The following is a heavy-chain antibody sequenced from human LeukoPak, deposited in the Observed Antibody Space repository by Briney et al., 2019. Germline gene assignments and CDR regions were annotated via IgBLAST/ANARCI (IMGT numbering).Heavy chain of an antibody. V-gene: IGHV3-13*01. CDR1: GFTFSSYD. J-gene: IGHJ4*02. CDR2: IGTAGDT. Sequence: GGSLRLSCAAPGFTFSSYDMHWVRQATGKGLEWVSAIGTAGDTYYPGSVKGRFTISRENAKNSLYLQMNSLRAGDTAVYYCARGKYFYDSSGYYDYWGQGTLVTVSS. CDR3: ARGKYFYDSSGYYDY. D-gene: IGHD3-22*01.